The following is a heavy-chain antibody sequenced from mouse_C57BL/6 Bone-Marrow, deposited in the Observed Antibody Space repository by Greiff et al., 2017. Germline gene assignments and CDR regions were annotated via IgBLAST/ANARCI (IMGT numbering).Heavy chain of an antibody. Sequence: QVQLKESGPGLVQPSQSLSITCTASGFSLTSYGVHWVRQSPGKGLEWLGVIWGGGSTDYNAAFISRLSISKDNSKSQVFFNMNSLQADDTTIYYCARKGGDYDEGMDYWGQGTSVTVSS. J-gene: IGHJ4*01. CDR1: GFSLTSYG. CDR2: IWGGGST. D-gene: IGHD2-4*01. CDR3: ARKGGDYDEGMDY. V-gene: IGHV2-2*01.